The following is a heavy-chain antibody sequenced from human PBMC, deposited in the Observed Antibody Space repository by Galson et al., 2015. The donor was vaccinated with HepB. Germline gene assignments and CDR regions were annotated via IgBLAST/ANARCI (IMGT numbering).Heavy chain of an antibody. V-gene: IGHV1-69*02. CDR3: ARGGHDFWSGYYPQRYYYYYYGMDV. J-gene: IGHJ6*02. D-gene: IGHD3-3*01. CDR1: GGTFSSYT. CDR2: IIPILGIA. Sequence: SVKVSCKASGGTFSSYTISWVRQAPGQGLEWMGRIIPILGIANYAQKFQGRVTITADKSTSTAYMELSSLRSEDTAVYYCARGGHDFWSGYYPQRYYYYYYGMDVCGQGTTVTVSS.